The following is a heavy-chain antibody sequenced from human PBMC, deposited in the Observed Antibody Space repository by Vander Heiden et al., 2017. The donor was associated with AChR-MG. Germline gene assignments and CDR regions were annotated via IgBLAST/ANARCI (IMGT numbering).Heavy chain of an antibody. CDR3: AKDVDETIQTNFDY. Sequence: EVELVESGGGLVQPGGSLPLSCAASGFTFDNYAMYWVRQAPGKGLEWVSGITWNSGTIAYADSVKGRFTISRDNAKNSLYLQMNSLRIEDTALYYCAKDVDETIQTNFDYWGQGTLVTVS. D-gene: IGHD5-12*01. V-gene: IGHV3-9*01. J-gene: IGHJ4*02. CDR1: GFTFDNYA. CDR2: ITWNSGTI.